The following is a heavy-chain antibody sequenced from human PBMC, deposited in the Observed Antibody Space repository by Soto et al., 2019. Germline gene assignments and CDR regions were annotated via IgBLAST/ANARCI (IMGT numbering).Heavy chain of an antibody. V-gene: IGHV6-1*01. CDR2: TYYRSRWKT. Sequence: QVQLQQSGPGLVKPSQTLSLTCAISGDSVSSNDATWDWIRQSPSRGLEWLGRTYYRSRWKTDYAMYVKSRISITPDPSNNQVSLQLNSVTPDDTAVYYCARLIGNSWLDSWGQGTLVTVSS. CDR3: ARLIGNSWLDS. J-gene: IGHJ5*01. D-gene: IGHD3-16*01. CDR1: GDSVSSNDAT.